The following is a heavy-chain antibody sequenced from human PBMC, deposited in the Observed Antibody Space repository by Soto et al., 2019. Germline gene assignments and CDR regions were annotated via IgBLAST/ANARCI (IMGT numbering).Heavy chain of an antibody. V-gene: IGHV3-48*02. J-gene: IGHJ4*02. CDR3: ARDGTNQRRHYFSSTDCYTGTFDY. CDR1: GFTFSTYS. CDR2: ISSSSSTI. Sequence: GGSLRLSCAASGFTFSTYSMNWVRQAPGKGLEWVSYISSSSSTIYYADSVKGRFTISRDNAKNSLYLQMNSLRDEDTAVYYCARDGTNQRRHYFSSTDCYTGTFDYWGQGTLVTVSS. D-gene: IGHD2-2*02.